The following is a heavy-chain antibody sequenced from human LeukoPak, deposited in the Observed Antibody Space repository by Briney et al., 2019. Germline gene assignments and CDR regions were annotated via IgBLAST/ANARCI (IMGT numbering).Heavy chain of an antibody. CDR2: ISWNSGSI. CDR3: AVSQQLVNNFDY. CDR1: GFTFDDYA. D-gene: IGHD6-13*01. Sequence: PGGSLRLSCAASGFTFDDYAMHWVRQAPGKSLEWVSGISWNSGSIGYADPVKGRFTISRDNAKNSLYLQMNSLRAEDTALYYCAVSQQLVNNFDYWGQGTLVTVSS. J-gene: IGHJ4*02. V-gene: IGHV3-9*01.